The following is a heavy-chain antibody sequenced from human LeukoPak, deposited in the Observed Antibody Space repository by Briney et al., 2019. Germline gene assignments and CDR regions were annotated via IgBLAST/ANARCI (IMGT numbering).Heavy chain of an antibody. CDR3: TRDPDCSSTSCRPGYFDY. V-gene: IGHV3-49*04. CDR1: GFTFGDYA. D-gene: IGHD2-2*01. CDR2: IRSKAYGGTT. J-gene: IGHJ4*02. Sequence: GGSLRLSCTASGFTFGDYAMSWVRQAPGKGLGWVGFIRSKAYGGTTEYAASVKGRFTISRDDSKSIAYLQMNSLKTEDTAVYYCTRDPDCSSTSCRPGYFDYWGQGTLVTVSS.